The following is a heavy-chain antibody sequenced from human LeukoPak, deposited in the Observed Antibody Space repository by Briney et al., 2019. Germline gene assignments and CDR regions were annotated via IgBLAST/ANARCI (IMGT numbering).Heavy chain of an antibody. Sequence: GGSLRLSCGASGFTFSSYGMHWVRQAPGKGLEWVAVISYDGSNKYYADSVKGRFTIFRDNSKNTLYLQMNSLRAEDTAVYYCAKGDQWLADYWGQGTLVTVSS. CDR2: ISYDGSNK. CDR1: GFTFSSYG. D-gene: IGHD6-19*01. CDR3: AKGDQWLADY. J-gene: IGHJ4*02. V-gene: IGHV3-30*18.